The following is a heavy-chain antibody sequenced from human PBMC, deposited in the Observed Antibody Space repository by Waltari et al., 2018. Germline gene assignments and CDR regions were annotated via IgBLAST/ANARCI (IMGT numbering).Heavy chain of an antibody. CDR1: GFTFSSYG. D-gene: IGHD3-22*01. V-gene: IGHV3-30*18. CDR2: ISYDGSNK. J-gene: IGHJ5*02. CDR3: AKEGDYYDSSGYYYGRGWFDP. Sequence: QVQLVESGGGVVQPGRSLRLSCAASGFTFSSYGMHWVRQAPGKGLEWVAVISYDGSNKYYADSVKGRFTISRDNSKNTLYLQMNSLRAEDTAVYYCAKEGDYYDSSGYYYGRGWFDPWGQGTLVTVSS.